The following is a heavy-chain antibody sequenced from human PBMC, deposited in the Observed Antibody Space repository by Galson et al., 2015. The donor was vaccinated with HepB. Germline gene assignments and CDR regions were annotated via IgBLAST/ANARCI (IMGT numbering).Heavy chain of an antibody. CDR3: ARELGVMVRGVITQSRAFDI. V-gene: IGHV3-30-3*01. Sequence: SLRLSCAASGFTFSSYAMHWVRQAPGKGLEWVAVISYDRSNKYYAGSVKGRFTISRDNSKNTLYLQMNSLRAEDTAVYYCARELGVMVRGVITQSRAFDIWGQGTMVTVSS. CDR1: GFTFSSYA. D-gene: IGHD3-10*01. J-gene: IGHJ3*02. CDR2: ISYDRSNK.